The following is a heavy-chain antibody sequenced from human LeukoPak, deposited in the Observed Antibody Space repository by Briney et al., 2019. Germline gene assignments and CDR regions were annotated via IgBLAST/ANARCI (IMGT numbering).Heavy chain of an antibody. D-gene: IGHD3-10*01. CDR3: AREFGELLGDY. Sequence: GGSLRLSCAASGFTFSSYEMNWVRQAPGKGLEWVSYISSSGSTIYCADSVKGRFTISRDNAKNSLYLQMNSLRAEDTAVYYCAREFGELLGDYWGQGTLVTVSS. CDR1: GFTFSSYE. V-gene: IGHV3-48*03. J-gene: IGHJ4*02. CDR2: ISSSGSTI.